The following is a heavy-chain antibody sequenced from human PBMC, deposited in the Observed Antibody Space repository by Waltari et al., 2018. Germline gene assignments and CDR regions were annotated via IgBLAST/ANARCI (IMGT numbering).Heavy chain of an antibody. Sequence: EVQLVESGGGLVHPGGSLRLSGAASGCTVSSDHMGWVRQAPGGGLEWVSLIYDAGSTYYPDSVRGRFTISRDNSKNTVHLQMNSLRVEDTAIYYCATARDEETAMVYFDRWGQGTLVSVSS. V-gene: IGHV3-66*02. CDR2: IYDAGST. J-gene: IGHJ4*02. CDR1: GCTVSSDH. CDR3: ATARDEETAMVYFDR. D-gene: IGHD5-18*01.